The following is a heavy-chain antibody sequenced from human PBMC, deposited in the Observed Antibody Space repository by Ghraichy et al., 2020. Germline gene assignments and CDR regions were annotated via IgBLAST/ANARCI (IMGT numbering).Heavy chain of an antibody. CDR2: ISYDGSNK. D-gene: IGHD3-22*01. J-gene: IGHJ5*02. Sequence: GGSLRLSCAASGFTFSSYGMHWVRQAPGKGLEWVAVISYDGSNKYYADSVKGRFTISRDNSKNTLYLQMNSLRAEDTAVYYCAKDWKAAITMIVVVRNWFDPWGQGTLVTVSS. CDR1: GFTFSSYG. V-gene: IGHV3-30*18. CDR3: AKDWKAAITMIVVVRNWFDP.